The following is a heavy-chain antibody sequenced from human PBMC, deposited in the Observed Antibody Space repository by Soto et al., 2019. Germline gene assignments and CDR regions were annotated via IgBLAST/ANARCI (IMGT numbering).Heavy chain of an antibody. CDR2: IYYSGST. Sequence: QLQLQESGPGLVKPSETLSLTCTVSGGSISSSSYYWGWIRQPPGKGLEWIGSIYYSGSTYYNPSLKSRVTISVDTSKNQFSLKLSSVTTADTAVYYCASAVDTAIRFDYWGQGTLVTVSS. D-gene: IGHD5-18*01. J-gene: IGHJ4*02. CDR3: ASAVDTAIRFDY. V-gene: IGHV4-39*01. CDR1: GGSISSSSYY.